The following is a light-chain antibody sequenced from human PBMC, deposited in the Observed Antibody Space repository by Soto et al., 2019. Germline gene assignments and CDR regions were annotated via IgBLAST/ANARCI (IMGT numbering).Light chain of an antibody. J-gene: IGKJ4*01. V-gene: IGKV1-27*01. CDR1: QGIGNS. CDR3: QNYNKAPLA. CDR2: AAS. Sequence: DIQMTQSPSSLSASVGDRVTITCRASQGIGNSLAWYQQRPGNPPKLLISAASTLHSGVPSRFSGSGSGTEFTLSIRSLQPEDVASYYCQNYNKAPLAFGGGTKVEI.